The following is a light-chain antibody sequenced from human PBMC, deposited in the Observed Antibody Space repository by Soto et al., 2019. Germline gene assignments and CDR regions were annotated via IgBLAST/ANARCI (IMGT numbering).Light chain of an antibody. CDR2: GAS. Sequence: IVLTQSPGTLSLSPGERATLSCRASRSVTSRYLAWYQQKPGQAPRLLIYGASSRATGIPDRFSGSGSGTDFTLPISRLEHEDFAVYYCQQYGSSPYTFGQGTKLEIK. J-gene: IGKJ2*01. V-gene: IGKV3-20*01. CDR3: QQYGSSPYT. CDR1: RSVTSRY.